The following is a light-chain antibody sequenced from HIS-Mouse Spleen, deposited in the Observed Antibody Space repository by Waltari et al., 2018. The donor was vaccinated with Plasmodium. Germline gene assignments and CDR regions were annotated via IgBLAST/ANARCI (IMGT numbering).Light chain of an antibody. V-gene: IGKV1-39*01. CDR1: QSISSY. J-gene: IGKJ1*01. CDR2: AAS. CDR3: QQSYSTPWT. Sequence: DIQMTQSPSSLSASVGDRVPITCRASQSISSYLNWYQQKPGKAPKLLIYAASSLQSGVPSRFSGSGSGTDFNLTISSLQPEDFATYYCQQSYSTPWTFGQGTKVEIK.